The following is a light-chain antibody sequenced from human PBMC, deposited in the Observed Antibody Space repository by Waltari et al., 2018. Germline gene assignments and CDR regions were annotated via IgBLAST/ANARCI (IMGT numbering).Light chain of an antibody. Sequence: SSVLTQPPSVSVAPGPTARTTCGGDNIGSHSVHWYQQKPGQAPVLVGYDDTDRPPGIHERFSGSNSGNTATLTISRVEGGDEADYFCQVWDNNSNHFGGGTKLTVL. J-gene: IGLJ2*01. CDR2: DDT. V-gene: IGLV3-21*02. CDR3: QVWDNNSNH. CDR1: NIGSHS.